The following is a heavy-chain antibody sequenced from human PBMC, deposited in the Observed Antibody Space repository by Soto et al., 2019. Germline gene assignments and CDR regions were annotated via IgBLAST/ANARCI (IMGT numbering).Heavy chain of an antibody. V-gene: IGHV1-24*01. CDR3: ATGGITTFTYCRLGAY. CDR2: FDPEDGET. Sequence: ASVKVSCKVSGYTLTELSMHWVRQAPGKGLEWMGGFDPEDGETIYAQKFQGRVTMTEDTSTDTAYMELSSLRSEDTAVYYCATGGITTFTYCRLGAYWGQGTLVTVSS. CDR1: GYTLTELS. D-gene: IGHD3-10*01. J-gene: IGHJ4*02.